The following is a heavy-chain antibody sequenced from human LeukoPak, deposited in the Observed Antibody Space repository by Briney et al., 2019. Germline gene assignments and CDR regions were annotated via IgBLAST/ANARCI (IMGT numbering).Heavy chain of an antibody. Sequence: SETLSLTCTVSGYSISSGYYWGWIRQPPGKGLEWIGSIYYSGSTYHNPSLKSRVTISVDTSKNQFSLKLSSVTAADTAVYYCARDGGYSYGFTNSGWFDPWGQGTLVTVSS. J-gene: IGHJ5*02. V-gene: IGHV4-38-2*02. D-gene: IGHD5-18*01. CDR2: IYYSGST. CDR3: ARDGGYSYGFTNSGWFDP. CDR1: GYSISSGYY.